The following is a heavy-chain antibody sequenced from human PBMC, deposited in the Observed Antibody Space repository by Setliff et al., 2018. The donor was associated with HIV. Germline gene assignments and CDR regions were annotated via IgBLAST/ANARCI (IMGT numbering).Heavy chain of an antibody. CDR1: GGTSSSYA. D-gene: IGHD3-22*01. V-gene: IGHV1-69*05. J-gene: IGHJ3*02. CDR3: ARGGGGYYYVGAVDI. Sequence: SVKVSCKASGGTSSSYAISWVRQAPGQGLEWMGGIIPMIGTVNYAQKFQGRVSITTDESTSAAYMELSSLRSEDTAVYYCARGGGGYYYVGAVDIWGQGTVVTVSS. CDR2: IIPMIGTV.